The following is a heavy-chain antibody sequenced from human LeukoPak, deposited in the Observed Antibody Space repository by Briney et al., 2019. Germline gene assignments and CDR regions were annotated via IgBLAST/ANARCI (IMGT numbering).Heavy chain of an antibody. J-gene: IGHJ4*02. CDR3: AKEPSTRYYDILTGYLFDY. Sequence: GGSLRPSCAASGFTFSSYAMSWVRQAPGKGLEWVSAISGSGGSTYYADSVKGRFTISRDNSKNTLYLQMNSLRAEDTAVYYCAKEPSTRYYDILTGYLFDYWGQGTLVTVSS. CDR2: ISGSGGST. CDR1: GFTFSSYA. D-gene: IGHD3-9*01. V-gene: IGHV3-23*01.